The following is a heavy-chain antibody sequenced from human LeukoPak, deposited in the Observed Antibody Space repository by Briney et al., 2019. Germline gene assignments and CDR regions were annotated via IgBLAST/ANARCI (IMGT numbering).Heavy chain of an antibody. D-gene: IGHD1-26*01. Sequence: SETLPLICTVSGGSMSGYYWTWIRLPAGKGLEWIGRIHSSGATNSDPSLRSRVTMSIDTSKNHFSLNLKSVTAADTAVYYCARGGRYYDLFDPWGQGTLVTVSS. V-gene: IGHV4-4*07. CDR3: ARGGRYYDLFDP. CDR1: GGSMSGYY. CDR2: IHSSGAT. J-gene: IGHJ5*02.